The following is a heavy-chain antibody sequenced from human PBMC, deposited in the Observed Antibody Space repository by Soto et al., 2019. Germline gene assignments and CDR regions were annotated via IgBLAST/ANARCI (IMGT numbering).Heavy chain of an antibody. CDR1: GFTFSSYS. V-gene: IGHV3-21*01. Sequence: PGGSLRLSCAASGFTFSSYSMNWVCQAPGKGLEWVSSISSSSSYIYYADSVKGRFTISRDNAKNSLYLQMNSLRAEDTAVYYCARGPPMVRGVPRYNWFDPWGQGTLVTVSS. CDR3: ARGPPMVRGVPRYNWFDP. D-gene: IGHD3-10*01. J-gene: IGHJ5*02. CDR2: ISSSSSYI.